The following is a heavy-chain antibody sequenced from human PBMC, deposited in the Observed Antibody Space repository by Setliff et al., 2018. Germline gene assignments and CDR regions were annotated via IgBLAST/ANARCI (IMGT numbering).Heavy chain of an antibody. V-gene: IGHV1-18*01. D-gene: IGHD3-22*01. CDR1: GYTFISYG. CDR2: ISGYNGNT. CDR3: ARDGRALGWYYYDSSGYYSGNWFDP. J-gene: IGHJ5*02. Sequence: VSCKTSGYTFISYGISWVRQAPGQGLEWMGWISGYNGNTDYAQNFQGRVTMTTDTSTATAYMELRSLRSDDTAVYYCARDGRALGWYYYDSSGYYSGNWFDPWGQGTLVTVSS.